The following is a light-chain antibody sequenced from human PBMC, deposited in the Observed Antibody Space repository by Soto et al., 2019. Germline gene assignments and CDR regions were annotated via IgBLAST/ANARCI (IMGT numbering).Light chain of an antibody. CDR1: QSVSSSY. Sequence: EIGLTQPPGTLSLSPGERATLSCSASQSVSSSYLAWYQQKPGQAPRLLIYGASSRATGIPDRFSGSMSGKDFTLTISRVETEDCAVYYGQQYGSSPWTFGEGTNVEIK. CDR3: QQYGSSPWT. CDR2: GAS. V-gene: IGKV3-20*01. J-gene: IGKJ1*01.